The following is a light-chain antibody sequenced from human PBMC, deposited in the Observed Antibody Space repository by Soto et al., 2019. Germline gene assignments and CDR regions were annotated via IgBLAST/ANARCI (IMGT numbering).Light chain of an antibody. CDR3: QQYISSPLT. V-gene: IGKV3-20*01. Sequence: EIVLTQSPGPLSLSPGERATLSCRASQSVSNNYLAWYQQKPGQAPRLVIYGASNRATGIPDRFSASGSGTDFTLTISRLEPEDFAVYYCQQYISSPLTFGQGTKVDIK. J-gene: IGKJ1*01. CDR1: QSVSNNY. CDR2: GAS.